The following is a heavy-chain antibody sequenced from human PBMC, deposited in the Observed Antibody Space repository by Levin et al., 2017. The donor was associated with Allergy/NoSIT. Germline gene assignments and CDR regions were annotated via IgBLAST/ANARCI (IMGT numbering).Heavy chain of an antibody. V-gene: IGHV3-43D*03. CDR2: ISWDGGST. Sequence: GESLKISCAASGFTFDDYAMHWVRQAPGKGLEWVSLISWDGGSTYYADSVKGRFSISRDNSKNSLYLQMNSLRPEDTALYYCAKGLRYYYYGMDVWGQGTTVTVSS. CDR3: AKGLRYYYYGMDV. CDR1: GFTFDDYA. J-gene: IGHJ6*02. D-gene: IGHD5-18*01.